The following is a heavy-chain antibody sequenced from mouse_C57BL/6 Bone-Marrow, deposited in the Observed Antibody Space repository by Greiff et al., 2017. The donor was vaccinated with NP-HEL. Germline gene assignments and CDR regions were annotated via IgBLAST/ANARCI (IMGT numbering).Heavy chain of an antibody. Sequence: VHLVESGPGLVQPSQSLSITCTVSGFSLTSYGVHWVRQSPGKGLEWLGVIWSGGSTDSNAAFISRLSISKDNSKSQVFVKMNSLQADDTAIYYCARSNWDVTYWYFDVWGTGTTVTVSS. V-gene: IGHV2-2*01. J-gene: IGHJ1*03. CDR1: GFSLTSYG. D-gene: IGHD4-1*01. CDR3: ARSNWDVTYWYFDV. CDR2: IWSGGST.